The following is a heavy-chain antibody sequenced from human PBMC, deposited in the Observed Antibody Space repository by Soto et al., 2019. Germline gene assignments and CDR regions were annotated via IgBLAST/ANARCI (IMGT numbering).Heavy chain of an antibody. CDR2: NNPSGGST. V-gene: IGHV1-46*03. CDR1: GYTFTCNY. D-gene: IGHD3-3*01. J-gene: IGHJ6*03. Sequence: SVKYSCKASGYTFTCNYMHWVRQAPGQGIEWMGINNPSGGSTSYAQKFQGRVTMTRDTSTSTVYMELSSLRSEDTAVYHCASSDPQYYDFWSGSKPIYYYYMDVWGKGTTVTVSS. CDR3: ASSDPQYYDFWSGSKPIYYYYMDV.